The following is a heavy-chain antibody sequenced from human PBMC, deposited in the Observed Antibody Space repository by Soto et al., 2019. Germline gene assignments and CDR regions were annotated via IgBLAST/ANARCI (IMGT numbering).Heavy chain of an antibody. J-gene: IGHJ6*02. CDR3: ARFDYGDLYYYGMDV. D-gene: IGHD4-17*01. CDR1: GYTFTSYG. Sequence: GPSVKVSCKASGYTFTSYGISWVRQAPGEGLEWMGWISAYNGNTNYARNLQGRVTMTTDTSTSTAYMELRSLRSDDTAVYYCARFDYGDLYYYGMDVWGQGTTVTVSS. V-gene: IGHV1-18*04. CDR2: ISAYNGNT.